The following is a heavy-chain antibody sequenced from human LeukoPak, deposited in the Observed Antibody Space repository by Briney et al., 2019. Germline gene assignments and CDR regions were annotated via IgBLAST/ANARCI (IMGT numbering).Heavy chain of an antibody. Sequence: SETLSLTCTVSGGSITNYYWAWIRQPPGKGLEWIGSIYYSGSTYYNPSLKSRVTISVDTSKNQFSLKLSSVTAADTAVYYCARDHRIAVAGVEYFQHWGQGTLVTVSS. CDR1: GGSITNYY. CDR3: ARDHRIAVAGVEYFQH. CDR2: IYYSGST. J-gene: IGHJ1*01. D-gene: IGHD6-19*01. V-gene: IGHV4-39*07.